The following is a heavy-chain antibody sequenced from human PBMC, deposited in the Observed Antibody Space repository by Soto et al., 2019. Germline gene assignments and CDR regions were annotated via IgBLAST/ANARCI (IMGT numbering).Heavy chain of an antibody. V-gene: IGHV4-59*01. CDR3: ARGVGQWLVEGVSYFDY. Sequence: QVQLQESGPGLVKPSETLSLTCTVSGGSISSYYWSWIRQPPGKGLEWIGYIYYSGSTNYNPSLKSRVTISVDTSKNQFSLKLSSVTAADTAVYYCARGVGQWLVEGVSYFDYWGQGTLVTVSS. CDR2: IYYSGST. D-gene: IGHD6-19*01. J-gene: IGHJ4*02. CDR1: GGSISSYY.